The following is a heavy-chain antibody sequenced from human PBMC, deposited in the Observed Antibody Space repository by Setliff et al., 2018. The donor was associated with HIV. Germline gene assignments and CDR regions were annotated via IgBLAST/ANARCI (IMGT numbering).Heavy chain of an antibody. Sequence: GGSLRLSCAASGFSFRSYAVRWVRQAPGKGLEWVSVISGSGDITYYRESVKGRFTVARDNSNNTVYLQMNSLRAEDTAMYYCAKTQTVITVYGPFDSWGQGTPVTVS. J-gene: IGHJ4*02. V-gene: IGHV3-23*01. CDR1: GFSFRSYA. CDR3: AKTQTVITVYGPFDS. CDR2: ISGSGDIT. D-gene: IGHD4-4*01.